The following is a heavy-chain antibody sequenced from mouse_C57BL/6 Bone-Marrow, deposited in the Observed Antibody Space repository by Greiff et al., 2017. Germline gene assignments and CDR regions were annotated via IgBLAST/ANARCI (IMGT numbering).Heavy chain of an antibody. CDR3: ARKPAYYSNFWFAY. CDR1: GYTFTSYW. D-gene: IGHD2-5*01. V-gene: IGHV1-53*01. CDR2: INPSNGGT. Sequence: QVQLQQPGTELVKPGASVKLSCKASGYTFTSYWMHWVKQRPGQGLEWIGNINPSNGGTNYNEKFKSKATLTVDKSSSTAYMQLSSLTSDDSAVYYCARKPAYYSNFWFAYWGQGTLVTVSA. J-gene: IGHJ3*01.